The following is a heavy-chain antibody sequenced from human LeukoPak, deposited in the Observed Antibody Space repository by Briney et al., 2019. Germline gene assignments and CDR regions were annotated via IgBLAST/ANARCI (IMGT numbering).Heavy chain of an antibody. Sequence: GGSLRLSCTASGFAVSSNYINWVRQAPGKGLEWVSVIHSGGNTYYAHSVKDRFTISRDNSKNTVYLQMDSLRAEDTALYYCARERDGYCGGDCYYYYGMDVWGQGTTVTVSS. CDR2: IHSGGNT. D-gene: IGHD2-21*02. CDR1: GFAVSSNY. V-gene: IGHV3-66*01. CDR3: ARERDGYCGGDCYYYYGMDV. J-gene: IGHJ6*02.